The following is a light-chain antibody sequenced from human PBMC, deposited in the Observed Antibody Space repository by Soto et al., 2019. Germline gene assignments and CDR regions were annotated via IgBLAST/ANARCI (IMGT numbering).Light chain of an antibody. CDR2: DAS. CDR1: QSISGW. J-gene: IGKJ1*01. V-gene: IGKV1-5*01. Sequence: DIQMTQSPSSLSASVVDRVTITCRASQSISGWLAWYQQKPGKAPKLMIYDASSLESGVPSRFSGSGSGTEFTLTISSLQPDDFATYYCQQYNTYRTFGQGTKVDIK. CDR3: QQYNTYRT.